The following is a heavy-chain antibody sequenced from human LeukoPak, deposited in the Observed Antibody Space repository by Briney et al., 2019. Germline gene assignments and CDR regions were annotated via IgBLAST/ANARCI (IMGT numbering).Heavy chain of an antibody. CDR2: INHSGST. V-gene: IGHV4-34*01. CDR3: ARRGSITIFGVVTDYYYYMDV. CDR1: GGSFSGYY. Sequence: SETLSLTCAVYGGSFSGYYWSWIRQPPGKGLEWIGEINHSGSTNYNPSLKSRVTISVDTSKNRFSLKLSSVTAADTAVYYCARRGSITIFGVVTDYYYYMDVWGKGTTVTVSS. D-gene: IGHD3-3*01. J-gene: IGHJ6*03.